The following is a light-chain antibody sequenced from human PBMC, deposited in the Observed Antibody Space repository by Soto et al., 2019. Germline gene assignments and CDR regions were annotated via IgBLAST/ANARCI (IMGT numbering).Light chain of an antibody. CDR1: SSNIGAGYD. V-gene: IGLV1-40*01. CDR3: QSYDSSLSAVV. J-gene: IGLJ2*01. CDR2: GNS. Sequence: QSVLTQPPSVSGAPGQRVTISCTGSSSNIGAGYDVHWYQQLPGTAPKLLIYGNSNRPSGVPDRFSGSKSGTSASLAITGLQVEDEADYYCQSYDSSLSAVVFGGGIKLTVL.